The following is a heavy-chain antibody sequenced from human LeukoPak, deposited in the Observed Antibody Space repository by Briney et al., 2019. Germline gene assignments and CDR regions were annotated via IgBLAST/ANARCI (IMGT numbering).Heavy chain of an antibody. CDR3: AKDHPVTRDAFDI. CDR2: ISGSGHSS. CDR1: GFTFSTYA. D-gene: IGHD4-17*01. Sequence: GGSLRLSCVPSGFTFSTYAMSWVRQAPGKGLEWVSGISGSGHSSYYADSVKGRFTISRDNSKNTLYLQMNSLRAEDTAVYYCAKDHPVTRDAFDIWGQGTMVTVSS. V-gene: IGHV3-23*01. J-gene: IGHJ3*02.